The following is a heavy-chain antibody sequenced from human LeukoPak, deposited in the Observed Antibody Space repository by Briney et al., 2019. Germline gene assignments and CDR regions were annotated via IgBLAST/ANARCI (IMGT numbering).Heavy chain of an antibody. Sequence: PGRSLRLSCAASGFTFDDYAMHWVRQAPGKGLEWVSGISWNSGSIGYADSVKGRFTISRDNAKNSLYLQMNSLRAEDTALYYCAKDTIPVTQSFDAFDIWGQGTMVTVSS. J-gene: IGHJ3*02. CDR2: ISWNSGSI. CDR1: GFTFDDYA. D-gene: IGHD4-23*01. CDR3: AKDTIPVTQSFDAFDI. V-gene: IGHV3-9*01.